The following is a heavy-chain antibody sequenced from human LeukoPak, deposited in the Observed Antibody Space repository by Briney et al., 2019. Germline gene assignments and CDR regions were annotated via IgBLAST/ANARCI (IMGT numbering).Heavy chain of an antibody. CDR1: GFTFSGYD. Sequence: GGSLRLSCAASGFTFSGYDMHWVRQATGKGLEWVSAIGTAGDTYYPGSVKGRFTISRENAKNSLYLQMNSLRAGDTAVYYCARGSRLGAFDIWGQGTMVTVSS. J-gene: IGHJ3*02. CDR3: ARGSRLGAFDI. V-gene: IGHV3-13*01. CDR2: IGTAGDT.